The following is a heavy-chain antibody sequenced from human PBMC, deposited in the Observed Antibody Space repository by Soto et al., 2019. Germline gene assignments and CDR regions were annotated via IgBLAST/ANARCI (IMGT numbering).Heavy chain of an antibody. Sequence: ASVKVSCKASGYTFTSYDINWVRQATGQGLEWMGWMNPNSGNTGYAESLKGRFTISRDNSESTLYLQMNGLRPEDAAVYYCVKDFGSGYLQVGADLWGQGTQVTVSS. J-gene: IGHJ5*02. D-gene: IGHD2-15*01. CDR3: VKDFGSGYLQVGADL. V-gene: IGHV1-8*01. CDR1: GYTFTSYD. CDR2: MNPNSGNT.